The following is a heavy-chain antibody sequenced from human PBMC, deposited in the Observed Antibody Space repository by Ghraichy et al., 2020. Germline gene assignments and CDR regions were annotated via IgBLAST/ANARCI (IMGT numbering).Heavy chain of an antibody. D-gene: IGHD3-9*01. V-gene: IGHV3-74*03. CDR3: SRDLTGRQEF. Sequence: GGSLRLSCAASGFTFKNHWAHWVRQSPGKGLEWVSRINIDGTMTTYADSVKGRFTIYRDNAENTVYLQMSSLRAEDTAFYWCSRDLTGRQEFWGQGTVVSVSS. CDR2: INIDGTMT. CDR1: GFTFKNHW. J-gene: IGHJ4*02.